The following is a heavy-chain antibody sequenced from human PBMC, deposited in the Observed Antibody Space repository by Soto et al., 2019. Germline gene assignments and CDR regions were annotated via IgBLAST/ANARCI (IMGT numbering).Heavy chain of an antibody. Sequence: PGGSLRLSCAASGFTFSSYAMSWVRQAPGKGLEWVSAISGSGGSTYYADSVKGRFTISRDNSKNTLYLQMNSLRAEDTAVYYCAGEGPLGYCSGGSCYTWFDPWGQGTLVTVSS. CDR1: GFTFSSYA. V-gene: IGHV3-23*01. CDR2: ISGSGGST. J-gene: IGHJ5*02. D-gene: IGHD2-15*01. CDR3: AGEGPLGYCSGGSCYTWFDP.